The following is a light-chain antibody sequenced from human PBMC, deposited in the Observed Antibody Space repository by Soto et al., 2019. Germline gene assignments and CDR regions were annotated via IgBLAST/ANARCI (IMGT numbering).Light chain of an antibody. CDR3: CSPAGNSHYV. CDR2: EVT. V-gene: IGLV2-8*01. J-gene: IGLJ1*01. Sequence: QSVLTQPPSASGSPGQSVTISCTGTSSDVGAYNYVSWYQQHPGKVPKLMISEVTKRPSGVPDRFSGSKSGNTASLTVSGLQVEDEADYYCCSPAGNSHYVFGTGTKVP. CDR1: SSDVGAYNY.